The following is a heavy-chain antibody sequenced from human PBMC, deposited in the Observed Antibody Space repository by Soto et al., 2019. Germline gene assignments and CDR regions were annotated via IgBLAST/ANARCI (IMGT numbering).Heavy chain of an antibody. CDR3: ARASASGHTSSGWYLH. CDR1: GYTFTSYG. J-gene: IGHJ4*02. D-gene: IGHD6-19*01. V-gene: IGHV1-18*01. Sequence: QVQLVQSGAEVKKPGASVKVSCKASGYTFTSYGISWVRQAPGQGLEWMGWISAYNGNTNYAQKPQGRVTMTTDTSTSTAYMELRSLRSDDTAVYYCARASASGHTSSGWYLHWGQGTLVTVSS. CDR2: ISAYNGNT.